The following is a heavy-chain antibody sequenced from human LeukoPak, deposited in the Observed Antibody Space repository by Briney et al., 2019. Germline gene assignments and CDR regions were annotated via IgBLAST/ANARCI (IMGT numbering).Heavy chain of an antibody. J-gene: IGHJ6*02. CDR2: ISGSGVTT. Sequence: GGSLRLSCAASGIXFSNYAINWVRQAPGKGLAWVSSISGSGVTTYYADSVKGRFTISRDNSKNTLYLQMNSLRAEDTAVYYCAKDLSSPNYYYGMDVWGQGTTVTVSS. CDR3: AKDLSSPNYYYGMDV. CDR1: GIXFSNYA. D-gene: IGHD6-6*01. V-gene: IGHV3-23*01.